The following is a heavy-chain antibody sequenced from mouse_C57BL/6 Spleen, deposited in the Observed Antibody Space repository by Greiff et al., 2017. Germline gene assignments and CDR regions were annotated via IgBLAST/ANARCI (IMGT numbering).Heavy chain of an antibody. V-gene: IGHV14-4*01. CDR1: GFNIKDDY. Sequence: EVQVVESGAELVRPGASVKLSCTASGFNIKDDYMHWVKQRPEQGLEWIGWMDPENGDTEYASKFQGKATITADTSSNTAYLHLSSLPSDDTAVYYCTTRITTRVAPWYFDVWGTGTTVTVSS. J-gene: IGHJ1*03. CDR3: TTRITTRVAPWYFDV. CDR2: MDPENGDT. D-gene: IGHD1-1*01.